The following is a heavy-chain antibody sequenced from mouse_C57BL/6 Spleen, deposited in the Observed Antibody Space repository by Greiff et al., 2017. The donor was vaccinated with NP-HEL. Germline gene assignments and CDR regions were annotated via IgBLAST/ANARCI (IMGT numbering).Heavy chain of an antibody. V-gene: IGHV1-82*01. CDR1: GYAFSSSW. CDR3: ASQGAIYYGNDDAMDY. Sequence: VQLQQSGPELVKPGASVKISCKASGYAFSSSWMNWVKQRPGKGLEWIGRIYPEDGDTNYNGKFKGKATLTADKSSSTAYMQLSSLTSEDSAVYVCASQGAIYYGNDDAMDYWGQGTSVTVSS. D-gene: IGHD2-2*01. J-gene: IGHJ4*01. CDR2: IYPEDGDT.